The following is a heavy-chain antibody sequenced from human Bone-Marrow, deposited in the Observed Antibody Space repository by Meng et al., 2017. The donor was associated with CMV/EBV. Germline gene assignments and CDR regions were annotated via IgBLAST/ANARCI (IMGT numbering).Heavy chain of an antibody. D-gene: IGHD1-26*01. CDR2: INSDGSST. V-gene: IGHV3-74*01. J-gene: IGHJ4*02. CDR1: GFTFSSYG. Sequence: GESLKISCAASGFTFSSYGMHWVRQAPGKGLEWVSRINSDGSSTSYADSVKGRFTISRDNAKNTLYLQMNSLRAEDTAVYYCARGVGATKGDDYWGQGTQVTVS. CDR3: ARGVGATKGDDY.